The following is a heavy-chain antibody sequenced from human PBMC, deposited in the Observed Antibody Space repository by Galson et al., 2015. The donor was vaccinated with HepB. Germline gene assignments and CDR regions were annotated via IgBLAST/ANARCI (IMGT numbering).Heavy chain of an antibody. Sequence: SVKVSCKASGYTFTGYYIHWVRQAPGQGLEWMGWINPNSGGTSYAQRFQGWVTMTRDTSIGTAYMELSRLKSDDTAVYYCAREHTYHIDYWGQGTLVTVSS. J-gene: IGHJ4*02. CDR3: AREHTYHIDY. CDR1: GYTFTGYY. CDR2: INPNSGGT. V-gene: IGHV1-2*04.